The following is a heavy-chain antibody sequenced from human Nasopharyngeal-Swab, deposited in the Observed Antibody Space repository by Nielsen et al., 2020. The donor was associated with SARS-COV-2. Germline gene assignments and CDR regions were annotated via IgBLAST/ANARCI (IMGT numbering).Heavy chain of an antibody. D-gene: IGHD6-13*01. CDR3: ARDIAAAGEAYYYYGMDV. Sequence: SETLSLTCTVSGGSITSYYWSWIRQPPGKGLEWIGFIYYSGTTNYNPSLKSRVTISVDTSQNQFSLKLSSVTAADTAVYYCARDIAAAGEAYYYYGMDVWGQGTTVTVSS. CDR2: IYYSGTT. J-gene: IGHJ6*02. V-gene: IGHV4-59*12. CDR1: GGSITSYY.